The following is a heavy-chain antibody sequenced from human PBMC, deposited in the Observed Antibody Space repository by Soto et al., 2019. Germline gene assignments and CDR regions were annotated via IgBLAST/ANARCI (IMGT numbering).Heavy chain of an antibody. CDR2: IYYSGST. Sequence: SETLSLTCTVSGGSISSGDYYWSWIRQPPGKGLEWIGYIYYSGSTYYNPSLKSRVTISVDTSKNRFSLKLSSVTAADTAVYYCAREVEGVWAYWGQGTLVTVSS. D-gene: IGHD3-16*01. CDR1: GGSISSGDYY. CDR3: AREVEGVWAY. J-gene: IGHJ4*02. V-gene: IGHV4-30-4*01.